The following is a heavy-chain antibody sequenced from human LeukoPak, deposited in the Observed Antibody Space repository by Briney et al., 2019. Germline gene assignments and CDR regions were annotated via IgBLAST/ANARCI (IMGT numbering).Heavy chain of an antibody. CDR3: ARGSGSSGCDY. V-gene: IGHV3-33*01. J-gene: IGHJ4*02. Sequence: GGSLRLSCVASGFTFSTYGMHWVRQAPGKGLEWVAVIWYDGSNKYYADSVKGRFTISRDNSKNTVYLQMNSLRAEDTAVYYCARGSGSSGCDYWGQGTLVTVSS. CDR2: IWYDGSNK. D-gene: IGHD3-22*01. CDR1: GFTFSTYG.